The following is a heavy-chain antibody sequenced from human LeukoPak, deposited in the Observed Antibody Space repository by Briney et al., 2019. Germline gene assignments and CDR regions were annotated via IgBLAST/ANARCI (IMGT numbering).Heavy chain of an antibody. CDR1: TDSTTSNW. V-gene: IGHV4-4*02. D-gene: IGHD1-26*01. CDR2: VHKSGST. Sequence: SETLSLTCAVSTDSTTSNWWSWVRQPPGKGLEWIGEVHKSGSTNYYPSLQSRVTISIDKSKNQIALELTSVTAADTAVYYCAREIVGAPTPGAYWGQGILVTVSS. J-gene: IGHJ4*02. CDR3: AREIVGAPTPGAY.